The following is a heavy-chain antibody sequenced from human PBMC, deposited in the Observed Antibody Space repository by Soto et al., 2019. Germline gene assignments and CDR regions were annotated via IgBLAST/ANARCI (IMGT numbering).Heavy chain of an antibody. J-gene: IGHJ4*02. CDR1: GYTFTSYA. D-gene: IGHD2-2*01. Sequence: ASVKVSCKASGYTFTSYAMHWVRQAPGQRLEWVGWINAGNGNTKYSQKFQGRVTITRDTSASTAYMELSSLRSEDTAVYYCARDFFGYCSSTSCYRTYYFDYWGQGTLVTVSS. V-gene: IGHV1-3*01. CDR3: ARDFFGYCSSTSCYRTYYFDY. CDR2: INAGNGNT.